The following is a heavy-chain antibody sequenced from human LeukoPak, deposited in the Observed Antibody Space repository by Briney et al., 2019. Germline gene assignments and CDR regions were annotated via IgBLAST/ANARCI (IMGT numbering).Heavy chain of an antibody. J-gene: IGHJ4*02. V-gene: IGHV4-34*12. Sequence: PSETLSLTCAVYGESPIGYYWSWIRRPPGKGLEWIGEIIDSGTTNYDGGSSNYNPSLKSRVTMSADTSNNQFSLKLTSVTAADTAVYYCARVSGYCGDGVCRFDYWGRGTLVTVSS. CDR1: GESPIGYY. CDR3: ARVSGYCGDGVCRFDY. D-gene: IGHD2-8*01. CDR2: IIDSGTT.